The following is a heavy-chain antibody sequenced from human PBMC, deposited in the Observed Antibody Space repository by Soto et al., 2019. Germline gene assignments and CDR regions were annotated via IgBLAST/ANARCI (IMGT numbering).Heavy chain of an antibody. CDR2: IYWSGDE. V-gene: IGHV2-5*01. J-gene: IGHJ3*01. Sequence: QMTLKESGPTLVKPTQTLTLTCSFSGFSFSTSGVGVGWVRQPPGKALEWLALIYWSGDEHYRPSLKSRLNITKATSKNQVVLIMTDMDPVDTATYYCARGVATLPVFAFDVWGQGTTVTVSS. D-gene: IGHD6-6*01. CDR3: ARGVATLPVFAFDV. CDR1: GFSFSTSGVG.